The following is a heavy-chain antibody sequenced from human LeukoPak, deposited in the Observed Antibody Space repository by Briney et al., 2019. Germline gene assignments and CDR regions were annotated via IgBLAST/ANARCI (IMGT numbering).Heavy chain of an antibody. J-gene: IGHJ4*02. V-gene: IGHV1-2*02. Sequence: ASVKVSCKASVYTFTNFYIHWVRQAPGQGLEWMGWMNPNSGDTSYAREFQDRVTMTRDTSLSTAYMELSSLRSEDTAVYYCARDIGGYSYGVDYWGQGTLVTVSS. CDR1: VYTFTNFY. D-gene: IGHD5-18*01. CDR3: ARDIGGYSYGVDY. CDR2: MNPNSGDT.